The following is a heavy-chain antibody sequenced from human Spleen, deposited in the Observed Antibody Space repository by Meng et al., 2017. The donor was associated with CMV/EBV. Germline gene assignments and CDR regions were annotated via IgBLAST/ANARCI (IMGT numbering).Heavy chain of an antibody. J-gene: IGHJ6*02. CDR3: ARHYCSSTSCYYRAGYYYGMDV. V-gene: IGHV4-59*01. Sequence: GSLRLSCTVFGGSISSYYWSWIRQPPGKGLEWIGYIYYSGSTNYNPSLKGRVTISVDTSKNQFSLKLSSVTAADTAVYYCARHYCSSTSCYYRAGYYYGMDVWGQGTTVTVSS. CDR2: IYYSGST. D-gene: IGHD2-2*01. CDR1: GGSISSYY.